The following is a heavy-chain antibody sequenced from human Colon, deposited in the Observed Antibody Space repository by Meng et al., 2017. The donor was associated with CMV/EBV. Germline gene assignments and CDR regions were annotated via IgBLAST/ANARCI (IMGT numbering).Heavy chain of an antibody. CDR1: GGSITIFY. J-gene: IGHJ3*01. CDR3: ARDQYPF. D-gene: IGHD2/OR15-2a*01. Sequence: GSLRLSCTLTGGSITIFYWNWIRQPPGKGLEWIGSTYHSGTTHYNPSLKSRVTISVDTSKNQFSLKLSSVTAADTAVYYCARDQYPFWGRGTMVTVSS. V-gene: IGHV4-59*12. CDR2: TYHSGTT.